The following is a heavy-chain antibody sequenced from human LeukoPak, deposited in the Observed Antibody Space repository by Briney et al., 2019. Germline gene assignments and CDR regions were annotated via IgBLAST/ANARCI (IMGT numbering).Heavy chain of an antibody. J-gene: IGHJ4*02. V-gene: IGHV4-38-2*01. Sequence: PSETLSLTCAVSGYSISSGYYWGWIRQPPGKGLEWIGSIYYSGSTYYNPSLRSRVTIYLDTSKTQFSLKLSSVTAADTAVYYCARRRDGYNPFDYWGQGVLVTVSS. CDR3: ARRRDGYNPFDY. CDR2: IYYSGST. D-gene: IGHD5-24*01. CDR1: GYSISSGYY.